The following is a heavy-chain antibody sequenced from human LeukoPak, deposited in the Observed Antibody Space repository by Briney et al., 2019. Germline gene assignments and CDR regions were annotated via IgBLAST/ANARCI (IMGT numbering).Heavy chain of an antibody. J-gene: IGHJ4*02. CDR3: AKGLSSKSGSY. D-gene: IGHD3-3*01. CDR2: ITSDSSTT. CDR1: AFTLSSYG. V-gene: IGHV3-48*02. Sequence: PGGSLRLSCAASAFTLSSYGMNWVRQAPGKGLEFVSYITSDSSTTYYADSVKGRFTISRDNAKNPLYLQMNSLRDEDTAVYYCAKGLSSKSGSYWGQGTLVTVSS.